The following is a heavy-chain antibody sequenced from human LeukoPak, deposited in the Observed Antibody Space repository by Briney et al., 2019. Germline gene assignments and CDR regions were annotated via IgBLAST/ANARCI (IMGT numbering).Heavy chain of an antibody. Sequence: PSETLSLTCTVSGGAISSYYWSWIRQPPGKGLEWIGYIYYSGSTNYNPSLKSRVTISVDTSKNQFSLKLSSVTAADTAVYYCASFLMVYAWVFDDAFDIWGQGTMVTVSS. V-gene: IGHV4-59*01. CDR3: ASFLMVYAWVFDDAFDI. CDR2: IYYSGST. CDR1: GGAISSYY. J-gene: IGHJ3*02. D-gene: IGHD2-8*01.